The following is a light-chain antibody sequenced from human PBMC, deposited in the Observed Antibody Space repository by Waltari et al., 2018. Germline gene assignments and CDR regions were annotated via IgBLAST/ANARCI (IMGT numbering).Light chain of an antibody. CDR1: QYISNY. CDR3: QQYFNYPRT. V-gene: IGKV1-8*01. Sequence: AFRMTQSPSSLSASTGDRVTITCRASQYISNYLARFKQRPGKAPKLLIYEASTLQRGVPSRFSGSGSGTDFTLTITSLQSDDFATYYCQQYFNYPRTFGQGTRVEIE. CDR2: EAS. J-gene: IGKJ1*01.